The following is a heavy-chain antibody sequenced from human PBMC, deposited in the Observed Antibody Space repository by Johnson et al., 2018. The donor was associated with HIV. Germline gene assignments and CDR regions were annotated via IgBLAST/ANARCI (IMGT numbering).Heavy chain of an antibody. CDR2: IYSGGST. CDR1: TVSSNY. CDR3: ARGGSSSWYGSKYYAFDI. V-gene: IGHV3-53*01. D-gene: IGHD6-13*01. J-gene: IGHJ3*02. Sequence: TVSSNYMSWVRQAPGKGLEWVSVIYSGGSTYYADSVKGRFTISRDNSKNTLYLQMNSLRAEDTAVYYCARGGSSSWYGSKYYAFDIWGQGTMVTVSS.